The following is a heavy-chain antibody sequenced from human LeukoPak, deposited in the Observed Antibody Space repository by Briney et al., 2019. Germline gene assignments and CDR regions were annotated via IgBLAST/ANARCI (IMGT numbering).Heavy chain of an antibody. CDR3: AVTPKGYSYGFGDYYYYGMDV. CDR2: IYYSGST. D-gene: IGHD5-18*01. V-gene: IGHV4-31*03. Sequence: SQTLSLTCTVSGGSISSGGYYWSWIRQHPGKGPEWIGYIYYSGSTYYNPSLKSRVTISVDTSKNQFSLKLSSVTAADTAVYYCAVTPKGYSYGFGDYYYYGMDVWGQGTTVTVSS. CDR1: GGSISSGGYY. J-gene: IGHJ6*02.